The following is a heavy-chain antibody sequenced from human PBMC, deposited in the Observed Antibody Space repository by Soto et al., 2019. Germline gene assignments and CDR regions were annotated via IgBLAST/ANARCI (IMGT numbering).Heavy chain of an antibody. Sequence: GSLRLSCAASGFTFSSYEMNWVRQAPGKGLEWVSYISSSGSTIYYADSVKGRFTISRDNAKNSLYLQMNSLRAEDTAVYYCARGPYGSGVFDYWGQGTLVTVSS. CDR1: GFTFSSYE. CDR3: ARGPYGSGVFDY. D-gene: IGHD3-10*01. V-gene: IGHV3-48*03. CDR2: ISSSGSTI. J-gene: IGHJ4*02.